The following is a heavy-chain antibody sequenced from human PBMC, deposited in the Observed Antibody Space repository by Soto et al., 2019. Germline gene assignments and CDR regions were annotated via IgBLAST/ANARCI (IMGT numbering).Heavy chain of an antibody. CDR2: IDNDGSAT. CDR3: ARDTRNSY. V-gene: IGHV3-74*01. Sequence: EVQLVESGGGLVQPGGSLRLSCVASGFTFNIYWMHWVRQAPGKGLEWVSRIDNDGSATTYADSVKGRFTISRDNAKNTLFLQINTLGVDDTAVFYCARDTRNSYWGQGTLVTVSS. J-gene: IGHJ4*02. CDR1: GFTFNIYW. D-gene: IGHD1-7*01.